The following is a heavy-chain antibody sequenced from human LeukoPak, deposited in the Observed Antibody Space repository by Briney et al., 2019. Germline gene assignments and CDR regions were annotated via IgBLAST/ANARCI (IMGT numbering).Heavy chain of an antibody. Sequence: SVKVSCKASGGTFSSYAISWVRQAPGQGLEWMGGIIPIFDTANYAQKFQGRVTITTDESTSTAYMELSSLRSEDTAVYYCASSYGDYVNFDYWGQGTLVTVSS. CDR3: ASSYGDYVNFDY. J-gene: IGHJ4*02. V-gene: IGHV1-69*05. CDR1: GGTFSSYA. CDR2: IIPIFDTA. D-gene: IGHD4-17*01.